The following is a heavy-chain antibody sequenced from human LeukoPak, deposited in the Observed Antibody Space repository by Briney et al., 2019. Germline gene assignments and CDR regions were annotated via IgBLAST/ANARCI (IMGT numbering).Heavy chain of an antibody. V-gene: IGHV1-69*13. CDR1: GGTFSSYA. CDR2: IIPIFGTA. Sequence: ASVKVSCKASGGTFSSYALSWVRQAPGQGLEWMGGIIPIFGTANYAQKFQGRVTITADESTSTAYMELSSLRSEDTAVYYCAREAVGATDAFDIWGQGTMVTVSS. CDR3: AREAVGATDAFDI. D-gene: IGHD1-26*01. J-gene: IGHJ3*02.